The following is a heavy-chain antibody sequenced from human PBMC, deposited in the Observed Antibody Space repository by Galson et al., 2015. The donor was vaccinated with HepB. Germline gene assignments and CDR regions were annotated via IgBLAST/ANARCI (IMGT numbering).Heavy chain of an antibody. CDR2: IRYDGSNE. D-gene: IGHD3-22*01. CDR3: AKDRPFEDYDSSDYYYGERYFDL. J-gene: IGHJ2*01. V-gene: IGHV3-30*02. Sequence: SLRLSCAASGFTFSSYGMHWVRQAPGKGLAWVSFIRYDGSNEYYADSVKGRFTISRDNSKDTLYLQMNSLRAEDTAVYYCAKDRPFEDYDSSDYYYGERYFDLWGRGTLVTVSS. CDR1: GFTFSSYG.